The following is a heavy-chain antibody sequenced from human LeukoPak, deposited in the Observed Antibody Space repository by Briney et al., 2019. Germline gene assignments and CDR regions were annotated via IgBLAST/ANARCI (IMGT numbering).Heavy chain of an antibody. CDR3: AKAVASGRSFDY. CDR1: GFTFSSYA. D-gene: IGHD6-19*01. Sequence: QTGGSLRLSCAASGFTFSSYAMSWVRQAPGKGLDWVSTISGSGAFTYYADSVKGRFTISRDNSKNTLSLQMNSLRAADTAVYYCAKAVASGRSFDYWGQGTLVTVSS. CDR2: ISGSGAFT. J-gene: IGHJ4*02. V-gene: IGHV3-23*01.